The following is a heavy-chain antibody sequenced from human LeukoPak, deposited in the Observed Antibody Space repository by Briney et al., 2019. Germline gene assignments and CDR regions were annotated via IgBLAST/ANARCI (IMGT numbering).Heavy chain of an antibody. CDR3: AKELASSSRYGVDV. CDR2: ISGSGGST. V-gene: IGHV3-23*01. CDR1: GFTFSSYA. D-gene: IGHD6-13*01. Sequence: AGSLRLSCAASGFTFSSYAMSWVRQAPGKGLEWVSTISGSGGSTYYADSVKGRFTISRDNSKNTLYLRMHSLRAGDTALYYWAKELASSSRYGVDVWGKGTTVTVSS. J-gene: IGHJ6*04.